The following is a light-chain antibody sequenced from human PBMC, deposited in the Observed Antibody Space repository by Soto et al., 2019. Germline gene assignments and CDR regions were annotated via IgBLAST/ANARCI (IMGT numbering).Light chain of an antibody. CDR1: RDISNY. V-gene: IGKV1-27*01. CDR2: AAS. Sequence: DIQMTQSPSSVSASVGDRVTITCRASRDISNYLAWYQQKPGELPKLVIYAASILQTGVPSRFSGSGSGTDFSLTISSLQPEDVATYFCQKYNSPPRTFGQGTKVDIK. CDR3: QKYNSPPRT. J-gene: IGKJ1*01.